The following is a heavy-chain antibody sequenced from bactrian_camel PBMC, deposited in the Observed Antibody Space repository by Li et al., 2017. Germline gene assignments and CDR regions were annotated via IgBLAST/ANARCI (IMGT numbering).Heavy chain of an antibody. CDR3: AAEVFPCRSYSDYAEH. V-gene: IGHV3S40*01. CDR1: GYTNVAYC. CDR2: IYTGGGDT. J-gene: IGHJ4*01. Sequence: VQLVESGGGSVEPGDSRRLACVESGYTNVAYCMGWFRQGPGKAREQVAAIYTGGGDTNYADSVKGRFAISHDRAKNTVFLQMNNLKPEDTAVYYCAAEVFPCRSYSDYAEHWGQGTQVTVS. D-gene: IGHD4*01.